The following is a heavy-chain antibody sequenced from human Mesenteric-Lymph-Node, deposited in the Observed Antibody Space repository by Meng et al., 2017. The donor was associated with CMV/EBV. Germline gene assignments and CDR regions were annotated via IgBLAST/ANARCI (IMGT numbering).Heavy chain of an antibody. V-gene: IGHV1-2*06. CDR1: GYTFTDFY. D-gene: IGHD2/OR15-2a*01. J-gene: IGHJ5*02. Sequence: QVQLVQSRAEVGKTGASVMVSCKASGYTFTDFYIHWVRQAPGQGLEWMGRINPNSGVSNSAQNFQGRVTMTRDMSISTAYMELGRLTSDDTAVYYCARDNVNPEGFDPWGQGTLVTVSS. CDR2: INPNSGVS. CDR3: ARDNVNPEGFDP.